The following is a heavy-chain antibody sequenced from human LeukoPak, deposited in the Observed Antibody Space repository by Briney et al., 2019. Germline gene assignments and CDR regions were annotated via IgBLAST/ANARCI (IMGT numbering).Heavy chain of an antibody. CDR3: TRDHITSWQIDF. CDR2: RPGDAPT. D-gene: IGHD2-2*01. J-gene: IGHJ4*02. Sequence: RPGDAPTTYAESVKGRFTISRDNSKNTVSLQMNSLRVEDTAVYSCTRDHITSWQIDFWGQGTMVTVSS. V-gene: IGHV3-23*01.